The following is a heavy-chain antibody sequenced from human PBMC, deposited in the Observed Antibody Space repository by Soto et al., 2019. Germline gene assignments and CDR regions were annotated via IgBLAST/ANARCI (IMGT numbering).Heavy chain of an antibody. CDR1: GFTFSTYA. J-gene: IGHJ4*02. CDR2: ITGSGGRP. Sequence: EVQLLESGGGLVQPGGSLRLSCAASGFTFSTYAMSWFRQAPGKGLEWVSGITGSGGRPYYADSVKGRFTISRDNSKNTLYLQMNSLRAEDTAVYYCAKAWSTDDYGSGSCLDSWGQGTLVTVSS. CDR3: AKAWSTDDYGSGSCLDS. D-gene: IGHD3-10*01. V-gene: IGHV3-23*01.